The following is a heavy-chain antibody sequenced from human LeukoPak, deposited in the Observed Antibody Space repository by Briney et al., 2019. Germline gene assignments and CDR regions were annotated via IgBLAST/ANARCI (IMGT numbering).Heavy chain of an antibody. CDR2: IYPGDSDT. Sequence: GESLKISCKSSGYSFISYWIGWVRQMPGKGLEWMGIIYPGDSDTRYSPSFQGQVTISADKSNTTAYLQWSSLKASDTAMYYCARLTRHCTNGVCYVGYWGQGTLVTVSS. V-gene: IGHV5-51*01. D-gene: IGHD2-8*01. CDR3: ARLTRHCTNGVCYVGY. J-gene: IGHJ4*02. CDR1: GYSFISYW.